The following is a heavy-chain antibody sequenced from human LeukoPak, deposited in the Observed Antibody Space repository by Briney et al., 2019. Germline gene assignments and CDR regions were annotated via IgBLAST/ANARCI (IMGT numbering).Heavy chain of an antibody. J-gene: IGHJ4*02. CDR1: GPSLPNES. V-gene: IGHV3-49*04. Sequence: GGSLRLSCTVFGPSLPNESPRCARQAPGKGLEWVGFIRSKTYGGTTEYAASVKGRFTISRDDSKSIAYLQMNSLKTETTVFYCWRGDQFMIEVYFFDYWGQGTLVTVSS. CDR3: RGDQFMIEVYFFDY. CDR2: IRSKTYGGTT. D-gene: IGHD3-22*01.